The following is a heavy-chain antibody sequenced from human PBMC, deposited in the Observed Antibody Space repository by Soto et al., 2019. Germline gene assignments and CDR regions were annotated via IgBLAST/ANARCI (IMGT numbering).Heavy chain of an antibody. CDR2: ISSSSSYI. J-gene: IGHJ3*02. CDR3: ARPPRFFGVMDYDAFDI. D-gene: IGHD3-3*01. V-gene: IGHV3-21*01. Sequence: PGGSLRLSCAASGFTFSSYSMNWVRQAPGKGLEWVSSISSSSSYIYYADSVKGRFTISRDNAKNSLYLQMNSLRAEDTAVYYCARPPRFFGVMDYDAFDIWGQGTMVTVSS. CDR1: GFTFSSYS.